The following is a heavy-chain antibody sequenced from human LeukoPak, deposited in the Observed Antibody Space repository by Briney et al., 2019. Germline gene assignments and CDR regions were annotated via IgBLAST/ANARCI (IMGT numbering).Heavy chain of an antibody. J-gene: IGHJ5*02. CDR2: IYTSGST. CDR3: AKEPGYTWYQLDQDWFDP. D-gene: IGHD2-2*01. Sequence: PSETLSLTCTVSGVSISSYYWSWIRQPAGKGLEWIGRIYTSGSTNYNPSLKSRVTISVDKSKNQFSLKLSSVTAADTAVYYCAKEPGYTWYQLDQDWFDPWGQGTLVTVSS. CDR1: GVSISSYY. V-gene: IGHV4-4*07.